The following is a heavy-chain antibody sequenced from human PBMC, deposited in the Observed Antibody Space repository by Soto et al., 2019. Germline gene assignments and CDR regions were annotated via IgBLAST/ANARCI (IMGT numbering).Heavy chain of an antibody. Sequence: GGSLRLSCAASGFTFSSYSMNWVRQAPGKGLEWVSSISSSSSYIYYADSVKGRFTISRDNAKNSLYLQMNSLRAEDTAVYYCARVSSTESIYKTPNWFDPWGQGTLVTVSS. CDR1: GFTFSSYS. D-gene: IGHD1-1*01. CDR3: ARVSSTESIYKTPNWFDP. CDR2: ISSSSSYI. J-gene: IGHJ5*02. V-gene: IGHV3-21*01.